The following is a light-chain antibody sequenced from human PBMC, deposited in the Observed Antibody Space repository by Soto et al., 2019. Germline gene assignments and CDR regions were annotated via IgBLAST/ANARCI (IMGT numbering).Light chain of an antibody. Sequence: QSALTQPASVSGSPGQSITISCTGTSSDVGGYKYVSWYQQHPGKAPKVIIYDVSNRPSGVSNRFSGSKSGNTASLTISGLQVEDEADYYCSSYTSSSTRVVVGVGTQLTGL. CDR3: SSYTSSSTRVV. V-gene: IGLV2-14*03. CDR2: DVS. J-gene: IGLJ2*01. CDR1: SSDVGGYKY.